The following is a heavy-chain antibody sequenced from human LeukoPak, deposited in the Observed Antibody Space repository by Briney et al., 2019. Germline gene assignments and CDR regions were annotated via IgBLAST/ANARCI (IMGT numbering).Heavy chain of an antibody. CDR1: GLTFSTYW. D-gene: IGHD1-26*01. CDR2: INPDGSIR. V-gene: IGHV3-74*03. CDR3: AREARVGGALQY. J-gene: IGHJ4*02. Sequence: TGGSLRLSCAASGLTFSTYWMHWVRQAPGKGLAWVARINPDGSIRTYANSVQGRVTISRDTAKATLFLQMNSLRAEDTAVYYCAREARVGGALQYWGQGTPVTVTS.